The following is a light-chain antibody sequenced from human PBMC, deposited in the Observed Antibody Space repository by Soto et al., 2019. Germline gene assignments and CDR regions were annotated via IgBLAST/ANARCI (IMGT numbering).Light chain of an antibody. CDR1: SSDVGGYNY. CDR3: SSYTSSSTPLYV. J-gene: IGLJ1*01. Sequence: QSALTQPASVSGSPGQSITISCTGTSSDVGGYNYVSWYQQHPGKAPKLMIYDVSNRPSGVSNRFSGSKSGNTASLTISGLQAEDEADYYCSSYTSSSTPLYVFGTGTKV. CDR2: DVS. V-gene: IGLV2-14*01.